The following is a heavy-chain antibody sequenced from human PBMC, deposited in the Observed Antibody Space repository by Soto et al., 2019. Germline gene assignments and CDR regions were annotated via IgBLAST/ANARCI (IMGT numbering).Heavy chain of an antibody. CDR3: ATSPWFDP. J-gene: IGHJ5*02. V-gene: IGHV4-39*01. D-gene: IGHD2-2*01. CDR2: IYYSGST. CDR1: GGSISSRGYY. Sequence: QLQLQESGPGLVKPSETLSLTCTVSGGSISSRGYYWGWIRQPPGKGLEWIGTIYYSGSTYYNPSLTRRVTLSVATSTPQFSLKLTSVPAAATAVYSCATSPWFDPWRHGTLVTVSS.